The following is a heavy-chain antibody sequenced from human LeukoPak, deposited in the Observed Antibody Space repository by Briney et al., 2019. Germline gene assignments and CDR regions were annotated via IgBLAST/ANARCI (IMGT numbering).Heavy chain of an antibody. CDR3: ARINDIDNSYHLDF. V-gene: IGHV3-21*01. D-gene: IGHD2-15*01. Sequence: GGSLRLSCAASGFTFSDYSFNWDRQAPGKGLEWVSSISSSSSYKYYADSLKGRFTISRDNAKNSLYLQVNSLRAEDTAVYYCARINDIDNSYHLDFWGHGTLVTVSS. CDR1: GFTFSDYS. CDR2: ISSSSSYK. J-gene: IGHJ4*01.